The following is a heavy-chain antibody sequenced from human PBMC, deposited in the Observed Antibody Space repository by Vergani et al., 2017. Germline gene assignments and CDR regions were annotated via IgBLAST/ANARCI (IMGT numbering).Heavy chain of an antibody. D-gene: IGHD6-19*01. CDR1: EFILGTYW. CDR3: ARELVAGTKEIDY. J-gene: IGHJ4*02. Sequence: DVQIMESGGGQVQPGGSLRLSCTSSEFILGTYWMTWVRQAPRKGLEWVASIKQDGSEKQYVDSVKGRFTISRDNVRNLVFLEMHDLRVADTAVYYCARELVAGTKEIDYWGQGTLVTVSS. V-gene: IGHV3-7*01. CDR2: IKQDGSEK.